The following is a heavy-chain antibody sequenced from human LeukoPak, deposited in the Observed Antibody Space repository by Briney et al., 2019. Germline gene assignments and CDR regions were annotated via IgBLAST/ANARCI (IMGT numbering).Heavy chain of an antibody. CDR3: AKVYRSGWSYFDS. V-gene: IGHV3-23*01. CDR1: GFTFSTYA. D-gene: IGHD6-19*01. CDR2: FTGRDNNI. Sequence: PGGSLTLSCAASGFTFSTYAMTWVRQAPGKGLEGVSGFTGRDNNIDYVDSVKGRFTISRDNPKNTLYLQMTSLRAEDTAVYYCAKVYRSGWSYFDSWGQGAAVTVSS. J-gene: IGHJ4*02.